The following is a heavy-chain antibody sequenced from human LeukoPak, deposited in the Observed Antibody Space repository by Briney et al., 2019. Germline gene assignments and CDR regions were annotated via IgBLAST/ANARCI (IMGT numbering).Heavy chain of an antibody. CDR2: ISSSGSTI. J-gene: IGHJ6*03. V-gene: IGHV3-11*01. Sequence: PGGSLRLSCAASGFTFSDYYMSWIRQAPGKGLEWVSYISSSGSTIYYADSVKGRFTISRDNAKNSLYLQMNSLRAEDTAVYYCARVPCVRGSCYTPVYYYYYMDVWGKGTTVTVSS. D-gene: IGHD2-2*02. CDR3: ARVPCVRGSCYTPVYYYYYMDV. CDR1: GFTFSDYY.